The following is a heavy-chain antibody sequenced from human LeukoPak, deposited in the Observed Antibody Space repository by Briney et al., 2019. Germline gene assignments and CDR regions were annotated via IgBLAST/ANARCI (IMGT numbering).Heavy chain of an antibody. CDR1: GFTFSK. V-gene: IGHV3-48*03. J-gene: IGHJ3*02. Sequence: GGSLRLSCAASGFTFSKMNWVRQAPGKGLEWVSYISSSGSTIYYADSVKGRFTISRDNAKNSLYLQMNSLRAEDTAVYYCARYGSGSYYPYDAFDIWSQGTMVTVSS. D-gene: IGHD3-10*01. CDR3: ARYGSGSYYPYDAFDI. CDR2: ISSSGSTI.